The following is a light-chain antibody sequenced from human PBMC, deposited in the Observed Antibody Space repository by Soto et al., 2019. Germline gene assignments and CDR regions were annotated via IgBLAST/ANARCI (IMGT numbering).Light chain of an antibody. J-gene: IGKJ4*01. CDR3: EQYNNSPLT. CDR1: QSVSSN. V-gene: IGKV3-15*01. CDR2: GAS. Sequence: EIVMTQSPATLSVSPGERATLSCRASQSVSSNLAWYQQKPGQAPRLLIYGASTRATGISARFSGSGSGTEFTLTISWLQSEHFAVYYCEQYNNSPLTFGGGTKVEIK.